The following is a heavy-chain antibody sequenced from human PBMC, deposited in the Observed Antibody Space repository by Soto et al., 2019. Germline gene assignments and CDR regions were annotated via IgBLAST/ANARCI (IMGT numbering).Heavy chain of an antibody. D-gene: IGHD3-10*01. CDR2: INPNSGGT. J-gene: IGHJ6*02. Sequence: ASVKVSCKASGYTFTGYYMHWVRQAPGQGLEWMGWINPNSGGTNYAQKFQGRVTMTRDTSISTAYMELSRLRSDDTAVYYCAREGYYGSGSSYYYYGMDVWGQGTTVNSP. CDR1: GYTFTGYY. CDR3: AREGYYGSGSSYYYYGMDV. V-gene: IGHV1-2*02.